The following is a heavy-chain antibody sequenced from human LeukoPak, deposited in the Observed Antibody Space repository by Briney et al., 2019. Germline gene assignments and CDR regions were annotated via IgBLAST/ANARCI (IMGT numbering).Heavy chain of an antibody. J-gene: IGHJ3*02. CDR1: GFTFDDYA. CDR2: ISWNSGSI. V-gene: IGHV3-9*01. CDR3: AKDRGGSGWYVSAFDI. D-gene: IGHD6-19*01. Sequence: GGSLRLSCAASGFTFDDYAMHWVRQAPGKGLEWVSGISWNSGSIGYADSVKGRFTISRDNAKNSLYLQMNSLGAEDTALYYCAKDRGGSGWYVSAFDIWGRGTMVTVSS.